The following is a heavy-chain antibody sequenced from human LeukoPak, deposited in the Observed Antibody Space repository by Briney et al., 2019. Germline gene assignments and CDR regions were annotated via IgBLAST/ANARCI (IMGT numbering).Heavy chain of an antibody. CDR1: GYTFTGYY. CDR2: INPNSGGT. J-gene: IGHJ3*02. Sequence: ASVKVSCKASGYTFTGYYMHWVRQAPGRGLEWMGWINPNSGGTNYAQKFQGRVTMTRDTSISTAYMELSRLRSDDTAVYYCARTGRELRRRAFDIWGQGTMVTVSS. D-gene: IGHD1-26*01. V-gene: IGHV1-2*02. CDR3: ARTGRELRRRAFDI.